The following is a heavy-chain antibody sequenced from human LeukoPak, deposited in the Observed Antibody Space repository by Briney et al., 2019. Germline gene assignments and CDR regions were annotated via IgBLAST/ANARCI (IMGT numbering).Heavy chain of an antibody. J-gene: IGHJ5*02. D-gene: IGHD4-17*01. V-gene: IGHV3-7*01. CDR1: GFSISGYW. CDR3: AREVRYGDYIRGWFDP. Sequence: GGSLRLSCAASGFSISGYWMSWVRQAPGKGLEWVANIKQDGSEKYFVDSVKGRFTISRDNAKNSVYLQMNSLRADDTAMYYCAREVRYGDYIRGWFDPWGQGTLVTVSS. CDR2: IKQDGSEK.